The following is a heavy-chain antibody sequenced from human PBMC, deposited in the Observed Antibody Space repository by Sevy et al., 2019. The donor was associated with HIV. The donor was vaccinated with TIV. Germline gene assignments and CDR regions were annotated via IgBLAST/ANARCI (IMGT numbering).Heavy chain of an antibody. V-gene: IGHV3-30*02. D-gene: IGHD4-17*01. J-gene: IGHJ6*02. CDR3: AKTPHPAVTISYGLDV. CDR2: IRNDGSNK. Sequence: GGSLRLSCAASGFIFSSYGMHWVRQAPGKGLEWLTFIRNDGSNKYYADSLKGRFTISRDNSKNMVYLQMNSLRPEDTAVYYCAKTPHPAVTISYGLDVWGQGTTVTVSS. CDR1: GFIFSSYG.